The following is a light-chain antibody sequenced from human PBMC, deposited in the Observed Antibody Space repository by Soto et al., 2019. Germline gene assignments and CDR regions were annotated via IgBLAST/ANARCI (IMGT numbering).Light chain of an antibody. CDR3: QQYATAPLT. CDR2: DVS. CDR1: QSVTKNY. Sequence: EIVLTQSPGTLSLSPGEGATLSCRASQSVTKNYLGWYKQKTGQAPRLLIYDVSNRATDVPVRFSGSGSETDFTLTISGLEPQDFAVYYCQQYATAPLTFGGGTKLEIK. V-gene: IGKV3-20*01. J-gene: IGKJ4*01.